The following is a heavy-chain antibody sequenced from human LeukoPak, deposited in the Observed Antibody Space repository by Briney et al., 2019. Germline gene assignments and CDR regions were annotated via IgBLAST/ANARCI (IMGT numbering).Heavy chain of an antibody. CDR1: RFTFEDYA. CDR2: TSSSSSTI. Sequence: PGGSLRLSCAASRFTFEDYAMHWVRQAPGKGLEWVSYTSSSSSTIYYADSVKSRFTISRDNAKNSLYLQMNSLRAEDTAVYYCARLRYYGMDVWGQGTTVTVSS. J-gene: IGHJ6*02. CDR3: ARLRYYGMDV. V-gene: IGHV3-48*03.